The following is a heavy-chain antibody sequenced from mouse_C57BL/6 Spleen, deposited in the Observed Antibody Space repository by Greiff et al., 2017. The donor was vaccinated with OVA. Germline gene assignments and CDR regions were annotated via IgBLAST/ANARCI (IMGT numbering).Heavy chain of an antibody. CDR2: INPSSGYT. CDR3: ASKVALYDYAMDY. Sequence: VLLQQSGAELAKPGASVKLSCKASGYTFTSYWMHWVKQRPGQGLEWIGYINPSSGYTKYNQNFKDKATLTADKASSTAYLQLSSLTYEDSAVYYCASKVALYDYAMDYWGQGTSVTVSA. J-gene: IGHJ4*01. CDR1: GYTFTSYW. D-gene: IGHD1-1*01. V-gene: IGHV1-7*01.